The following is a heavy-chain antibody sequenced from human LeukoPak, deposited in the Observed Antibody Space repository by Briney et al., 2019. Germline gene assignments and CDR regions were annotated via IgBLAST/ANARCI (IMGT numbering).Heavy chain of an antibody. CDR1: GFTFSSYA. Sequence: GGSLRLSCAASGFTFSSYAMHWVRQAPGKGLEWVAVISYDGSDKYYADSVKGRFTISRDNSKNTLYLQMNSLRAEDTAVYYCAKDPRVRGVISSFDYWGQGTLVTVSS. J-gene: IGHJ4*02. CDR2: ISYDGSDK. V-gene: IGHV3-30*04. CDR3: AKDPRVRGVISSFDY. D-gene: IGHD3-10*01.